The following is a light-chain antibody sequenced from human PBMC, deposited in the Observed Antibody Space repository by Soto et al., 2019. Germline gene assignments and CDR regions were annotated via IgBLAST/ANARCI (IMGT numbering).Light chain of an antibody. CDR3: QTWDTGIGV. V-gene: IGLV4-69*01. CDR1: SGHTNYA. CDR2: LNSDGSH. J-gene: IGLJ3*02. Sequence: QLVLTQSPSASASLGASVKLTCTLSSGHTNYAIAWHQQHPEKGPRYLMKLNSDGSHRKGDGIPDRFSGSSSGSERYLTISSRQSEDEADYYCQTWDTGIGVFGGGTKLTVL.